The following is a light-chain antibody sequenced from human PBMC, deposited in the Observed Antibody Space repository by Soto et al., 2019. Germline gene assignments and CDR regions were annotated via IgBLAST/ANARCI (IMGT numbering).Light chain of an antibody. V-gene: IGKV3-20*01. CDR3: QQYGSSPQLT. Sequence: EILFTQSPGSLSLSPGERATLSCRASQSVSTSVGWYQQKPGQAPRLLIYGASSRANGIPDRFSGSVSGTDFTLTISRLEPEDFAAYYCQQYGSSPQLTFGGGTKVDIK. CDR1: QSVSTS. J-gene: IGKJ4*01. CDR2: GAS.